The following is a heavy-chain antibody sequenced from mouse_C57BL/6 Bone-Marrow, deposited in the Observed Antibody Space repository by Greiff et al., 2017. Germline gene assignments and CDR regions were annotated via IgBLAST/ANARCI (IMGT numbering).Heavy chain of an antibody. Sequence: QVQLQQSGAELVKPGASVKMSCKASGYTFTTYPIEWMKQNHGKSLEWIGNFHPYNDDTKYNEKFKGKATLTGEKSSSTVYLELSRLTSDDSAVYYCARGAYYSNYEGDYFDYWGQGTTLTVSS. D-gene: IGHD2-5*01. J-gene: IGHJ2*01. CDR3: ARGAYYSNYEGDYFDY. CDR1: GYTFTTYP. CDR2: FHPYNDDT. V-gene: IGHV1-47*01.